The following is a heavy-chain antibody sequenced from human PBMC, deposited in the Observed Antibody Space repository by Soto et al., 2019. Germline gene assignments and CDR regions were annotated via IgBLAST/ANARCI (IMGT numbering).Heavy chain of an antibody. J-gene: IGHJ6*02. V-gene: IGHV3-23*01. CDR1: GFSFSSYA. CDR3: AKSGGAFVVVVDATSWKYGLDV. CDR2: ISSSGDST. Sequence: EGQLLESGGGLIQPGRSLRLSCAASGFSFSSYAMNWVRQAPGRGLEWVSGISSSGDSTSLAESVKGMFAIYRDKSKTTLYLQMSSLRGEDTDVYYCAKSGGAFVVVVDATSWKYGLDVWGQGTTGTV. D-gene: IGHD2-15*01.